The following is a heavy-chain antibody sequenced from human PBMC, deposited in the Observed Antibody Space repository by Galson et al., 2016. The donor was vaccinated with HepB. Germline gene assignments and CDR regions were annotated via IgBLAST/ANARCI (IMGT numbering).Heavy chain of an antibody. J-gene: IGHJ5*02. D-gene: IGHD2-2*01. Sequence: QSGAEVKKPGESLKISCKGSGYSFASYWIAWVRQMPGKGLEWMGSIYPADSDTRYSPYFQGQVTTSADKSLSTAYLQWSSLKASDTAMYYCARRYCSSISCSQFDPWGQGTLVTVSS. CDR2: IYPADSDT. CDR3: ARRYCSSISCSQFDP. CDR1: GYSFASYW. V-gene: IGHV5-51*01.